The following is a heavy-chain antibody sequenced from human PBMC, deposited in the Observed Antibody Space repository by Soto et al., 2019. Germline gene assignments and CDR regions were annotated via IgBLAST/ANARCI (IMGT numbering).Heavy chain of an antibody. CDR2: VYPDSSET. CDR3: AGGGVRGVITRTRDYYGMDV. CDR1: GYDFNHYW. J-gene: IGHJ6*02. Sequence: GESLKISCKGFGYDFNHYWIGWVRQMPGKGLEWMGIVYPDSSETLYSPSFQGQVTISVDKSLRAAYLQWSSLRASDTAMYYCAGGGVRGVITRTRDYYGMDVWGQGTXVTVSS. V-gene: IGHV5-51*01. D-gene: IGHD3-10*01.